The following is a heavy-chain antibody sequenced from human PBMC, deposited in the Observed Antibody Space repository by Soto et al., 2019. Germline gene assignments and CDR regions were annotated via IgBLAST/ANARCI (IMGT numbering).Heavy chain of an antibody. J-gene: IGHJ4*02. Sequence: QVQLQESGPGLVKPSQTLSLTCTVSGGSISSGDYYWSWIRQPPGKGLEWIGYIYYSGSTYYNPSLKSRVTISVDTSKTQVSLKLSSVTAADTAVYYCARGAFSFDSPFDYWGQGTLVTVSS. CDR3: ARGAFSFDSPFDY. CDR1: GGSISSGDYY. CDR2: IYYSGST. V-gene: IGHV4-30-4*01. D-gene: IGHD3-3*01.